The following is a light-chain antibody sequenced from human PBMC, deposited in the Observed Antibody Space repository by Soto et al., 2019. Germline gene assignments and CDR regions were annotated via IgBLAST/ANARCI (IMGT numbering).Light chain of an antibody. CDR1: INDIGTHNL. CDR3: CSHAGGDTYV. J-gene: IGLJ1*01. Sequence: QSALTQPASVSASPGQSITISCTGTINDIGTHNLVSWYQHYPGKAPQLMIYEAFKRPSEVSSRFSGSKSGNTASLTISGLQAEDEADYYCCSHAGGDTYVFGTGTKLTVL. V-gene: IGLV2-23*01. CDR2: EAF.